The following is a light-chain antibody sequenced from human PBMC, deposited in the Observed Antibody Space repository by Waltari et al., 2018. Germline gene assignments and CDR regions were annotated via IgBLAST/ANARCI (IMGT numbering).Light chain of an antibody. J-gene: IGLJ2*01. V-gene: IGLV2-23*02. CDR1: SSDVGGYDL. Sequence: QSALTQPASVSGSPGQSITISCAGTSSDVGGYDLVSWYQHHPDKAPKLLIYAVTKRPSGVSNRFSVSKSGNTASLTISGLQAEDEATYYCCSYLERTVFGGGTKLTVL. CDR2: AVT. CDR3: CSYLERTV.